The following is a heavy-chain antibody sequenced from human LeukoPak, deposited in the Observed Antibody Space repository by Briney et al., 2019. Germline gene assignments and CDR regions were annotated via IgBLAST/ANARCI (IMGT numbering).Heavy chain of an antibody. CDR3: ARGKIQLWRRPDAFDI. CDR1: GGSFSGYY. D-gene: IGHD5-18*01. CDR2: INHSGST. V-gene: IGHV4-34*01. Sequence: SETLSLTRAVYGGSFSGYYWSWIRQPPGKGLEWIGEINHSGSTNYNPSLKRRVTISVDTSKNQFSLKLSSVTAADTAVYYCARGKIQLWRRPDAFDIWGQGTMVTVSS. J-gene: IGHJ3*02.